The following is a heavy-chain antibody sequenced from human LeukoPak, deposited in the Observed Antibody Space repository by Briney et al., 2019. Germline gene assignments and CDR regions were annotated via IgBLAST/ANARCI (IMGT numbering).Heavy chain of an antibody. J-gene: IGHJ4*02. CDR3: ARDSVAYCGGDCQNFDY. Sequence: ASVKVSCKASGYTFTSYGIIWVRQAPRQGLEWMGWISAYNGNTNYAQKLQGRVTMTTDTSTSTAYMELRSLRSDDTAVYYCARDSVAYCGGDCQNFDYWGQGTLVTVSS. CDR1: GYTFTSYG. CDR2: ISAYNGNT. V-gene: IGHV1-18*01. D-gene: IGHD2-21*02.